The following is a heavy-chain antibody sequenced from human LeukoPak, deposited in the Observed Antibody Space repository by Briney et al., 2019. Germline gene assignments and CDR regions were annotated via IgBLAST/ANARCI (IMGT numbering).Heavy chain of an antibody. Sequence: PSETLSLSCAVSGGSFSGYYWSWIRQPPGKGLEWIGEINHSGSTNYNPSLKSRDTISVDTSKNQCSLKLSSVTAADTAVYYCALKLLWCGGNRDYWGQGTLVTVSS. CDR3: ALKLLWCGGNRDY. J-gene: IGHJ4*02. CDR2: INHSGST. V-gene: IGHV4-34*01. D-gene: IGHD3-10*01. CDR1: GGSFSGYY.